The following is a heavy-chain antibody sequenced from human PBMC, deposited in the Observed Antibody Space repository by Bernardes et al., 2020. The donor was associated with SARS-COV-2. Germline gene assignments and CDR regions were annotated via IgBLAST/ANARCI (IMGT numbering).Heavy chain of an antibody. CDR1: GGSIRTNY. D-gene: IGHD1-1*01. Sequence: SKTLSPTCSVSGGSIRTNYWTWIRQPPGQGLEWIGYIHSRGSTNYNPSLKSRLSASIDTSKNQFSLKLTSVTAADTAVYYCVKGATTFDSWGQGTLVTVSS. V-gene: IGHV4-59*08. CDR3: VKGATTFDS. CDR2: IHSRGST. J-gene: IGHJ4*02.